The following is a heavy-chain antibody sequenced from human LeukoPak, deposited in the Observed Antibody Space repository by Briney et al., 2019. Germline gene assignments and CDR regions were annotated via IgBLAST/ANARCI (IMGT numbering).Heavy chain of an antibody. CDR2: IWYDGSNK. J-gene: IGHJ4*02. CDR1: GFTFSIYG. D-gene: IGHD6-19*01. Sequence: GSRLLSCAASGFTFSIYGMHWVRPAPGKGLEGVAVIWYDGSNKYYADSVKGRFTISRDNSNSTLYLQMNSLRAEDTAVYYCARVRRYSSGWYDYFDYWGQGTLVTVS. V-gene: IGHV3-33*01. CDR3: ARVRRYSSGWYDYFDY.